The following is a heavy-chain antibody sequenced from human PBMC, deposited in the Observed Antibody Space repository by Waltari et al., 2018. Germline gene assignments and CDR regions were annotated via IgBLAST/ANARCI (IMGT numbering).Heavy chain of an antibody. Sequence: VQLVESGRGLVEPGGSLTRPCAASGITSRDACRSCVCPDPGKGLEWVGRIKSNRDGGTTEYTAPVKGIFSISRDDSRATLYLQMNNLKTEDAAVYYSTTDWGSGSYPLYAFDLWGPGTMVTVSS. CDR2: IKSNRDGGTT. V-gene: IGHV3-15*01. D-gene: IGHD1-26*01. J-gene: IGHJ3*01. CDR1: GITSRDAC. CDR3: TTDWGSGSYPLYAFDL.